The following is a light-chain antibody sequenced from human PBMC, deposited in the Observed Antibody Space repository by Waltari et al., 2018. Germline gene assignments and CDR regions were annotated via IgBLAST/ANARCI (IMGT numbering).Light chain of an antibody. CDR3: SAHRLSSTPYV. Sequence: QSALPQPAYVSGSPGQSITISCTGTSGDVAGFSYFSWYQQHPGRAPKLIIYGVSRRPSEVSDRFSGSRSGSTASLTISGLQADDEADYYCSAHRLSSTPYVFGTGTKVTVL. CDR1: SGDVAGFSY. V-gene: IGLV2-14*03. CDR2: GVS. J-gene: IGLJ1*01.